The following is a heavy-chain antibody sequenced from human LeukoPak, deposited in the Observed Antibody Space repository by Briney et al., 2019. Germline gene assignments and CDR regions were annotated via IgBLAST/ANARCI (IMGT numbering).Heavy chain of an antibody. CDR2: ISFDGSDK. V-gene: IGHV3-30*19. D-gene: IGHD2-2*01. CDR1: GFTFSSYG. Sequence: GGSLRLPCAASGFTFSSYGMHWVRQAPGKGLEWVAVISFDGSDKYYADSVKGRFTISTDISKNTLYLEMNSLRADDTAMYYCARAQLEYCSTTSCYVFDSWGQGTLVTVSS. J-gene: IGHJ4*02. CDR3: ARAQLEYCSTTSCYVFDS.